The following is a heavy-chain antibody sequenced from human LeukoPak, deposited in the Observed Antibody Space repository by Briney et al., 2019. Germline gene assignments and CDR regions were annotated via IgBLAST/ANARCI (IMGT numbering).Heavy chain of an antibody. V-gene: IGHV4-30-4*01. CDR2: IYYTAGS. CDR1: GDSVTRDDYF. Sequence: PSETLSLTCSVSGDSVTRDDYFYSWTRQPPGEGLEWIAYIYYTAGSYYNPSLKSRVTISVDTSKNQFSLELSSVTAADTAVYYCASSNHFWSGYYLLDYWSQGTLVTVSS. CDR3: ASSNHFWSGYYLLDY. D-gene: IGHD3-3*02. J-gene: IGHJ4*02.